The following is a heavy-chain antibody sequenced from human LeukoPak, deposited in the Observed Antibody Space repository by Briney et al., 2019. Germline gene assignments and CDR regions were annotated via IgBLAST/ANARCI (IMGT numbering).Heavy chain of an antibody. CDR3: ARGGSSSWYYFDY. J-gene: IGHJ4*02. CDR2: TYPGDSDT. CDR1: GYSFINYW. Sequence: GESLKISCKGSGYSFINYWIGWVRQMPGKGLEWMGITYPGDSDTRYSPSFQGQVTISADKSISTAYLQWSSLKASDAAMYYCARGGSSSWYYFDYWGQGTLVTVSS. D-gene: IGHD6-13*01. V-gene: IGHV5-51*01.